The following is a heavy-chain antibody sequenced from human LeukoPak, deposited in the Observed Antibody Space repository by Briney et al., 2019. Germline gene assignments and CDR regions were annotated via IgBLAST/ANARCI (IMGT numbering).Heavy chain of an antibody. Sequence: LPGGSLRLSCAASGFTFSSHWMHWVRQAPGKGLVWVSRINSDGSSTSYADSVKGRFTISRDNAKNSLYLQMNSLRAEDTAVYYCTRDYYDSSGTFDYWGQGTLVTVSS. V-gene: IGHV3-74*01. D-gene: IGHD3-22*01. CDR1: GFTFSSHW. CDR3: TRDYYDSSGTFDY. CDR2: INSDGSST. J-gene: IGHJ4*02.